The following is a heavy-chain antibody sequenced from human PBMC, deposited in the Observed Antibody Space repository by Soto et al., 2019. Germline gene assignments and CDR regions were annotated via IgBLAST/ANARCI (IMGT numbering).Heavy chain of an antibody. V-gene: IGHV1-18*04. D-gene: IGHD6-13*01. Sequence: ASVKVSCKASGYTFTSYGISWVRQAPGQGLDWMGWISAYNGSTKYAQDLQGRVTMTTDTSTSTAYMELSRLRSDDTAVYYCAREGSSWYIVDYYYGMDVWGQGTTVTVSS. CDR3: AREGSSWYIVDYYYGMDV. CDR2: ISAYNGST. J-gene: IGHJ6*02. CDR1: GYTFTSYG.